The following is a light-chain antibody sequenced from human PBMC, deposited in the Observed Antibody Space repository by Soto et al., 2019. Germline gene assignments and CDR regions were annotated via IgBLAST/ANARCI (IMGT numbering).Light chain of an antibody. CDR3: QHYGSSPPVT. CDR1: QSVSSNY. CDR2: GAS. Sequence: EIVLTQSPGTLSLSPGERATLSCRASQSVSSNYLAWYQQKPGLAPRLLIYGASSRATDISDRLSGSGSGTDFTLTISRLEPEDFAVYYCQHYGSSPPVTFAQGTKLEIK. J-gene: IGKJ2*01. V-gene: IGKV3-20*01.